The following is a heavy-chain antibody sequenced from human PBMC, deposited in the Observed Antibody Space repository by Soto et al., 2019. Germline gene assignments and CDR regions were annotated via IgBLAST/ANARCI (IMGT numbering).Heavy chain of an antibody. J-gene: IGHJ1*01. D-gene: IGHD3-22*01. CDR1: GFTFSNHA. V-gene: IGHV3-30-3*01. CDR3: ARGPYSSAYYPSNAEYFPH. Sequence: QVQLVESGGGVVQTGRSLRLSCAASGFTFSNHAMHWVRQAPGKGLEWVAVISYDGVNKYYADSVTGRFTISRDDSKKMLYLQMNGLRTEDTAVYHCARGPYSSAYYPSNAEYFPHWGQGTLVTVSS. CDR2: ISYDGVNK.